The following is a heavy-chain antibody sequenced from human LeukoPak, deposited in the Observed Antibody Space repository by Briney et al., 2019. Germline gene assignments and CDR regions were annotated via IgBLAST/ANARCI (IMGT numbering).Heavy chain of an antibody. CDR3: AGEGPVGAIDY. D-gene: IGHD1-26*01. J-gene: IGHJ4*02. V-gene: IGHV1-69*13. CDR1: GGTFSSYA. Sequence: GASVKVSCKASGGTFSSYAISWVRQAPGQGLEWMGGIIPIFGTANYAQKFQGRVTITADESTSTAYMELSSLRSEDTAVYYCAGEGPVGAIDYWGQGTLVTVSS. CDR2: IIPIFGTA.